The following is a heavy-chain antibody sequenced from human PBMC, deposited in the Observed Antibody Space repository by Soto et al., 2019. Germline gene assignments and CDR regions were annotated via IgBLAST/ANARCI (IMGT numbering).Heavy chain of an antibody. CDR2: IIPIFGTA. V-gene: IGHV1-69*01. Sequence: QVQLVQSGAEVKKPGSSVKVSCKASGGTFSSYAISWVRQAPGQGLEWMGGIIPIFGTANYAQKFQGRVTITADESTSTAYMELSSLRSEDTAVYYCARMFHSNPPGYSSSWYEDYWGQGTLVTVSS. J-gene: IGHJ4*02. CDR3: ARMFHSNPPGYSSSWYEDY. CDR1: GGTFSSYA. D-gene: IGHD6-13*01.